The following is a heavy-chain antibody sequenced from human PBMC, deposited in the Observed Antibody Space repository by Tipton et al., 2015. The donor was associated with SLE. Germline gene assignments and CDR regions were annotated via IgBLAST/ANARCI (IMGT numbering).Heavy chain of an antibody. J-gene: IGHJ4*02. CDR3: ARESAGAFGD. CDR1: GFTFSSYA. CDR2: ISYDGSNK. Sequence: SLRLSCAASGFTFSSYAMHWVRQAPGKGLERVSVISYDGSNKYYADSVKGRFTISRDNSKNTLYLQMNSLRAEDTAVYYCARESAGAFGDWGQGTLVTGSS. V-gene: IGHV3-30-3*01. D-gene: IGHD3-10*01.